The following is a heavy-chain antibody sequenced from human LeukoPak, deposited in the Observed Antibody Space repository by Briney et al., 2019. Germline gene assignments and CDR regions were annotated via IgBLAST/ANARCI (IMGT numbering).Heavy chain of an antibody. Sequence: ASVKVSCKASGYTFTNYYIHWVRQAPGQGLECMGIINPSGGSTSYAQKFQGRVTMTRDMSTSTVYMELSGLRSEDTAVYYCAADGPKGAYYYDSSGSLGVWGQGTLVTVSS. V-gene: IGHV1-46*01. CDR1: GYTFTNYY. J-gene: IGHJ4*02. D-gene: IGHD3-22*01. CDR3: AADGPKGAYYYDSSGSLGV. CDR2: INPSGGST.